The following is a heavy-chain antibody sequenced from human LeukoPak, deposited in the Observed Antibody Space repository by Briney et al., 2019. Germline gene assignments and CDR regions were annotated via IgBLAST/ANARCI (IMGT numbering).Heavy chain of an antibody. CDR1: GFTVSSNY. J-gene: IGHJ4*02. CDR3: ARLTVTYYFDY. CDR2: IYSGGTT. Sequence: GRSLRLSCAASGFTVSSNYMSWVRQAPGKGLEWVSVIYSGGTTYYADSVKGRFTISRDNSKNTLYLQMSSLRAEDTAVYYCARLTVTYYFDYWGQGTLVTVSS. V-gene: IGHV3-53*01. D-gene: IGHD4-17*01.